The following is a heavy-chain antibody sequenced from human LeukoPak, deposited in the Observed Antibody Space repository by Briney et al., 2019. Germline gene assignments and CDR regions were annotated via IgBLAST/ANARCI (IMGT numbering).Heavy chain of an antibody. CDR2: IKQDGSEK. J-gene: IGHJ4*02. D-gene: IGHD3-22*01. CDR3: ARVIPTYYYDSSGSSESYYFDY. CDR1: GFTFISYW. Sequence: GGSLRLSCAASGFTFISYWMSWVRQGPGKGLDWVANIKQDGSEKCNVCSVKGRFTMSRDNAKNSLYLQMNSMRAEDTAVYYCARVIPTYYYDSSGSSESYYFDYWGQGTLVTVSS. V-gene: IGHV3-7*01.